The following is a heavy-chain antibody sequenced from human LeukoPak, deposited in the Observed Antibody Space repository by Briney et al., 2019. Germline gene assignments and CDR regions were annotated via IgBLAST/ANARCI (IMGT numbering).Heavy chain of an antibody. V-gene: IGHV1-2*02. Sequence: ASVKVSCKASGYTFTGYYMHWVRQAPGQGLEWMGWINPNSGGTNYAQKFQGRVTMTRDTSISTAYMELSRLRSDDTAVYYCARDQQLVAEYFQHWGQGTLVTVSS. D-gene: IGHD6-13*01. CDR1: GYTFTGYY. J-gene: IGHJ1*01. CDR3: ARDQQLVAEYFQH. CDR2: INPNSGGT.